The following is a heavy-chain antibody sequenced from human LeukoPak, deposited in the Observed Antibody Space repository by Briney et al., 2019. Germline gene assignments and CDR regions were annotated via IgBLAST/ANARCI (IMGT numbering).Heavy chain of an antibody. D-gene: IGHD3-10*01. V-gene: IGHV3-48*02. CDR2: ISSSSSTI. J-gene: IGHJ4*02. CDR1: RFTFTSYS. Sequence: SLSLSRAASRFTFTSYSMSWVRQPPGGGVEWVSYISSSSSTIYYAGAVKSRFTISRDNAKNSLYLQMNGLGDEDTAVYYCEGDRRGDYWGQGTLVTVSS. CDR3: EGDRRGDY.